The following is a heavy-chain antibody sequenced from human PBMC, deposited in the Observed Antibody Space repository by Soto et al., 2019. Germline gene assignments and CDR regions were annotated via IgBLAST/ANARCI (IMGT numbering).Heavy chain of an antibody. Sequence: QVQLQQWGAGLLKPSETLSLTCAVYGGSFSGYYWSWIRQPPGKGLEWIGEINHSGSTNYNPSLKSRVTISVDTSKNQFSRKLSSVTAADTAVYYCARGAENYGDYGIDYWGQGTLVTVSS. CDR1: GGSFSGYY. J-gene: IGHJ4*02. CDR2: INHSGST. CDR3: ARGAENYGDYGIDY. V-gene: IGHV4-34*01. D-gene: IGHD4-17*01.